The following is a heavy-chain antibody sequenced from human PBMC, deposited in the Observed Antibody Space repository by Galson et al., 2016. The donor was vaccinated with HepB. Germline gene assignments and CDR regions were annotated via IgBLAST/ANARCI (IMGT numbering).Heavy chain of an antibody. Sequence: SATLSLNCAVSGGSLTSANCWCCVRQPPGKGLGRIGEIFHSGSTNYHPSLKSPVTMPIDKSESHFSLTLASVTAAETAVYYWAATGGPTWGSFDYWGQGALVTVSS. D-gene: IGHD3-16*01. J-gene: IGHJ4*02. CDR3: AATGGPTWGSFDY. CDR1: GGSLTSANC. CDR2: IFHSGST. V-gene: IGHV4-4*02.